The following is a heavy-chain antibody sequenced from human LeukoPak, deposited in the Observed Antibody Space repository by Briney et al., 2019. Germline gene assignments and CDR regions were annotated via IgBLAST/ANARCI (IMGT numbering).Heavy chain of an antibody. D-gene: IGHD3-3*01. CDR2: ISSSSSYI. Sequence: GGCLRLSCAASGFTFSSYSMNWVRQAPGKGLEWVSSISSSSSYIYYADSVKGRFTISRDNAKNSLYLQMNSLRAEDTAVYYCARVGGNDFWSGYPEYWGQGTLVTVSS. V-gene: IGHV3-21*01. CDR1: GFTFSSYS. CDR3: ARVGGNDFWSGYPEY. J-gene: IGHJ4*02.